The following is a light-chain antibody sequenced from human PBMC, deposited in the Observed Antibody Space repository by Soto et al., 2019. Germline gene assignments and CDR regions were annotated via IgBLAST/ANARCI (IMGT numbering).Light chain of an antibody. J-gene: IGKJ4*01. CDR3: QQYNSYSPRLT. Sequence: DIQMTQSPSTLSASVGDRVTITCRASQSISNWLAWYQQKPGKAPKLLIYRASSLESGVPSRFSGSGSGTEFTHTISSLQPDDFATYYCQQYNSYSPRLTFGGGTKVETK. CDR2: RAS. V-gene: IGKV1-5*03. CDR1: QSISNW.